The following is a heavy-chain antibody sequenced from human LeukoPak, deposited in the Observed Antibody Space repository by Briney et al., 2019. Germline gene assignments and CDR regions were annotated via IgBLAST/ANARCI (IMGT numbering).Heavy chain of an antibody. D-gene: IGHD2-21*01. Sequence: SETLSLTCTVSGDSISSGYWSWLRQPPGKGLEWIWYVSYIGSTNYNPSLKSRVTISRDTSKNQFSLKLTSMTAADTAVYYCSRGAGLWNYWGQGTLVTVSS. CDR2: VSYIGST. CDR1: GDSISSGY. CDR3: SRGAGLWNY. J-gene: IGHJ4*02. V-gene: IGHV4-59*01.